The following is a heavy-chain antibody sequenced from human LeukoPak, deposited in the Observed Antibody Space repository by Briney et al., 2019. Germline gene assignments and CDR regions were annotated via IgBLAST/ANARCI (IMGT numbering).Heavy chain of an antibody. V-gene: IGHV3-74*01. Sequence: PGGSLRLSCAASGFTFSSYWMHWVRQAPGKGLVWVSRINSDGSSTSYADSVKGRFTISRDNAKNTLYLQMNSLRAEDTAVYYCVRIRYDSSGYDYWGQGTLVTVSS. J-gene: IGHJ4*02. CDR1: GFTFSSYW. CDR3: VRIRYDSSGYDY. CDR2: INSDGSST. D-gene: IGHD3-22*01.